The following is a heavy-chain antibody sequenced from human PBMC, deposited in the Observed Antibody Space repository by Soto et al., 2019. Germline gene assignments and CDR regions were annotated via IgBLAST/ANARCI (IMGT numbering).Heavy chain of an antibody. V-gene: IGHV4-30-4*01. D-gene: IGHD6-13*01. CDR3: ARSPAAAGTFWFDP. CDR2: IYYSGST. CDR1: GGSISSGDYY. J-gene: IGHJ5*02. Sequence: SETLSLTCTVSGGSISSGDYYWSWIRQPPGKGLEWIGYIYYSGSTYYNPSLKSRVTISVDTSKNQFSLKLSSVTAADTAVSYCARSPAAAGTFWFDPWGQGTLVTVSS.